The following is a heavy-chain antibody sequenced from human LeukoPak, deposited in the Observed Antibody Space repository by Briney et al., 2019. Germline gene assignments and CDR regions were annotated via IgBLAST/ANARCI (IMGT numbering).Heavy chain of an antibody. CDR2: SCSTT. D-gene: IGHD6-6*01. J-gene: IGHJ4*02. CDR1: GFIFSNYA. Sequence: PGXXLRLSCAASGFIFSNYAMTWVRQAPGKGLEWVSSSCSTTDYSDSEKGRFTISRDNANHSLYLQMNSLRAEDTAVYYCAGGESEYSSSGDFAYWGQGTLVTVSS. V-gene: IGHV3-69-1*01. CDR3: AGGESEYSSSGDFAY.